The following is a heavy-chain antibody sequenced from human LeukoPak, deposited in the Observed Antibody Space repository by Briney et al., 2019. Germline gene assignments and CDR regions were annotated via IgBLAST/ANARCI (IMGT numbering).Heavy chain of an antibody. CDR3: ARDRVVVAANYYYGMDV. Sequence: GGSLRLSCAASGFIFSDYGMQWVRQAPGKGLEWGAVISYDGSNKYYADSVKGRFTISRDNSKNTLYLQMNSLRAEDTAVYYCARDRVVVAANYYYGMDVWGQGTTVTVSS. CDR2: ISYDGSNK. CDR1: GFIFSDYG. J-gene: IGHJ6*02. V-gene: IGHV3-30*19. D-gene: IGHD2-15*01.